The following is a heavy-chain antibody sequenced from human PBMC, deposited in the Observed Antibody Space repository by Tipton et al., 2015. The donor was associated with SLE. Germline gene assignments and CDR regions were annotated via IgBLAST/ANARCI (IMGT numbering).Heavy chain of an antibody. J-gene: IGHJ6*02. D-gene: IGHD3-10*01. CDR2: LYSSGPT. CDR1: GAAISGDS. V-gene: IGHV4-4*07. CDR3: ARPERGVRLGMDV. Sequence: TLSLTCAVSGAAISGDSWSWIRQPAGKGLEWIGRLYSSGPTYYNPSLKSRGTMSVDSAKNHFSLKLPSVTAADPAVYYCARPERGVRLGMDVWGQGTTVTVSS.